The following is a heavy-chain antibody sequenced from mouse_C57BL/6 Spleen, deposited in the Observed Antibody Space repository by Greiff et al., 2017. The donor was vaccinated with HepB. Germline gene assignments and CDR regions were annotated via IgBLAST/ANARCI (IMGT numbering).Heavy chain of an antibody. CDR2: ISDGGSYT. Sequence: EVKLVESGGGLVKPGGSLKLSCAASGFTFSSYAMSWVRQTPEKRLEWVATISDGGSYTYYPDNVKGRFTISRDNAKNNLYLQMSHLKSEDTAMYYCAREPVSYYYGSSLYWYFDVWGTGTTVTVSS. D-gene: IGHD1-1*01. V-gene: IGHV5-4*01. J-gene: IGHJ1*03. CDR3: AREPVSYYYGSSLYWYFDV. CDR1: GFTFSSYA.